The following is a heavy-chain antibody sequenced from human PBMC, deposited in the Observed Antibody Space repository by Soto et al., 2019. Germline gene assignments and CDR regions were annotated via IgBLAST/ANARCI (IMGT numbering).Heavy chain of an antibody. D-gene: IGHD3-10*01. V-gene: IGHV1-69*17. CDR1: GGTFRSYA. CDR2: IIPVFGIA. CDR3: ARGKSYHGSGRATYDYYSLDV. Sequence: QVQLEQSGAEVKKPGSSVKVSCKSSGGTFRSYAVSWVRQAPGHGLEWMGGIIPVFGIATYAQKFQGRGNITEDKFTKSAYMELSSLRSDDTAGFDCARGKSYHGSGRATYDYYSLDVWRPGTTVIFSS. J-gene: IGHJ6*02.